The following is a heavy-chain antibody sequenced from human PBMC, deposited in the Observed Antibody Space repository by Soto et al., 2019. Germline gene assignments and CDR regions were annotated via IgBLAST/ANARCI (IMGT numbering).Heavy chain of an antibody. Sequence: QLQLQESGPGLVKPSETLSLTCNVSGGSISSSSYYWGWIRQPPGKGLEWIGSIYYSGSTYYNPSLKSRVTISVDTSKNQFSLKLSSVTAADTAVYYCARQLVVVPAAIPAFDYWGQGTLVTVSS. J-gene: IGHJ4*02. CDR3: ARQLVVVPAAIPAFDY. V-gene: IGHV4-39*01. CDR2: IYYSGST. D-gene: IGHD2-2*01. CDR1: GGSISSSSYY.